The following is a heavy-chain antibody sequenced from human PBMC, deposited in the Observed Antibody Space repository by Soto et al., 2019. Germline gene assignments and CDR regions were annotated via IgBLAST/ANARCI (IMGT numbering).Heavy chain of an antibody. CDR3: ASGTEVSPSWDV. CDR2: IYYSGST. J-gene: IGHJ6*02. D-gene: IGHD1-26*01. Sequence: PSETLSLTCTVSGGSISSSSYYWGWIRQPPGKGLEWIGYIYYSGSTYYNPSLKSRVTISVDTSKNQFSLKLSSVTAADTAVYYCASGTEVSPSWDVWGQGTTVTVSS. CDR1: GGSISSSSYY. V-gene: IGHV4-31*03.